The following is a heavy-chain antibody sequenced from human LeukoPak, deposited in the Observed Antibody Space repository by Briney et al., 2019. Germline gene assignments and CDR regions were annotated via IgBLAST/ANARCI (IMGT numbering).Heavy chain of an antibody. CDR3: AKGSLGSWYFFDY. Sequence: GGSLRLSCAASGFTFSDCYMSWIRQAPGKGLEWVSYISSSGNTIYYADSVKGRFTISRDNAKNSLYLQMNSLRAEDTALYYCAKGSLGSWYFFDYWGQGTLVTVSS. D-gene: IGHD6-13*01. CDR2: ISSSGNTI. J-gene: IGHJ4*02. V-gene: IGHV3-11*01. CDR1: GFTFSDCY.